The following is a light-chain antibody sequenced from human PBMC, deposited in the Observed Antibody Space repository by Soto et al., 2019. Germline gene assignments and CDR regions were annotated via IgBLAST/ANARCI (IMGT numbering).Light chain of an antibody. CDR3: QHYNSYPYT. CDR1: QNIGSW. CDR2: KAS. Sequence: DIQMTQSPSTLSASVGDRVTISCRASQNIGSWLAWYQQKPGKAPNLLIYKASSLESGVPSRFSGSGSGTEFTLTITNLQPDDFASYYCQHYNSYPYTFGQGTKLEIK. V-gene: IGKV1-5*03. J-gene: IGKJ2*01.